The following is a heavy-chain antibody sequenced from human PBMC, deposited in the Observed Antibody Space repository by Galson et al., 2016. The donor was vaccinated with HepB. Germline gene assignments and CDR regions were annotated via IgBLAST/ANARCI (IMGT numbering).Heavy chain of an antibody. CDR2: ISTDESNK. CDR3: ARGLRWYWYLDL. Sequence: SLRLSCAASGFIFSTYGMHWVRQAPGKGLEWVALISTDESNKYYGDSVKGRFTISRDKSKNTLYLQMNSLRADDTAVYYCARGLRWYWYLDLWGRGTLVTVSS. V-gene: IGHV3-30*03. D-gene: IGHD4-23*01. CDR1: GFIFSTYG. J-gene: IGHJ2*01.